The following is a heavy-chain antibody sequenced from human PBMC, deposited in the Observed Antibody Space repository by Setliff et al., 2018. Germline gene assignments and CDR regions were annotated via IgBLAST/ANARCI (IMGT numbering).Heavy chain of an antibody. J-gene: IGHJ3*02. CDR1: GFIVSDKH. CDR3: AKDRKNYYDTSGYPDAFDI. V-gene: IGHV3-53*01. Sequence: GGSLRLSCAASGFIVSDKHMTWLRQAPGRGLEWVSVIYNSDSTYYADSVKGRFTISRDNAKTSLYLQMDSLRAEDTAVYFCAKDRKNYYDTSGYPDAFDIWGQGTTVTVSS. D-gene: IGHD3-22*01. CDR2: IYNSDST.